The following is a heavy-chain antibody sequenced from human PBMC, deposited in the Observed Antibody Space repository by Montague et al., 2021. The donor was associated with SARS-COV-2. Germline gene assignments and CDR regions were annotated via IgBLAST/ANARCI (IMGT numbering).Heavy chain of an antibody. V-gene: IGHV4-59*01. CDR1: GGSITGYY. CDR2: IYDGGAV. Sequence: SETLSLTCTVSGGSITGYYWSWLRRSPGKGLEWIAYIYDGGAVNYNPSLGSRVTISTDTSKNQLSPKVNSVTAADTAVYYCVRDRPYGGPRGAYDIWGQGTVVTVSS. D-gene: IGHD4-23*01. J-gene: IGHJ3*02. CDR3: VRDRPYGGPRGAYDI.